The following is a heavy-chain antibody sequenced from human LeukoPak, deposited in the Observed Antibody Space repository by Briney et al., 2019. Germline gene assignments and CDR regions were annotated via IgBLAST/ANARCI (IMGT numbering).Heavy chain of an antibody. CDR2: INWNGGST. CDR1: GFTFDDYG. J-gene: IGHJ5*02. Sequence: PGGSLRLSCAASGFTFDDYGMSWVRQAPGKGLEWVSGINWNGGSTGYADSVKGRFTISRDNAKNSLYLQMNSLRAEDTAVYYCARDCREAVASYNWSDPWGQGTLVTVSS. D-gene: IGHD6-19*01. V-gene: IGHV3-20*04. CDR3: ARDCREAVASYNWSDP.